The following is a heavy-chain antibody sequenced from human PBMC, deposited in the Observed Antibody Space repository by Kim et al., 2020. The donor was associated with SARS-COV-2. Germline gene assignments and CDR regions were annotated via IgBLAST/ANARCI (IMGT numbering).Heavy chain of an antibody. CDR3: ARLFLGYCSGGSCYYFDY. V-gene: IGHV4-61*01. CDR1: GGSVSSCSYC. D-gene: IGHD2-15*01. CDR2: IYYSGST. Sequence: SETLSLTCTVSGGSVSSCSYCWSWIRQPPGQGLEWIGYIYYSGSTNYNPSLKSRVTISVDTSKNQFSLKLSSVTAADTAVYYCARLFLGYCSGGSCYYFDYWGQGTLLTVSS. J-gene: IGHJ4*02.